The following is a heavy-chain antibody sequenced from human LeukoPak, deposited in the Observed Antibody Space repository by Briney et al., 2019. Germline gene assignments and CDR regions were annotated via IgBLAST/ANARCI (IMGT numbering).Heavy chain of an antibody. CDR2: ISFDGSNT. D-gene: IGHD3-22*01. CDR3: AKESSMIVVVVKDWYFDL. J-gene: IGHJ2*01. CDR1: GLSFNSYG. V-gene: IGHV3-30*18. Sequence: GGSLRLSCAASGLSFNSYGMHWVRQAPGKGLEWVAVISFDGSNTFYADSVRGRFTISRDNSKNTVFLQMNSLRPEDTAAYYCAKESSMIVVVVKDWYFDLWGRGTLVTVSS.